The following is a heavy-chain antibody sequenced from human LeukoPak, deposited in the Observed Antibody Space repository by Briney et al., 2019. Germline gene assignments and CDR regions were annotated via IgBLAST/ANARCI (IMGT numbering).Heavy chain of an antibody. CDR1: GFTFSNYG. CDR3: ARADYSPFFWSGHFDY. Sequence: GGSLRLSCAASGFTFSNYGMHWVRQAPGKGLEWVAVISYDGSNKYYADSVKGRFTISRDNSKKTLYLQMNSLRAEDTAVYYCARADYSPFFWSGHFDYWGQGTLVTVSS. V-gene: IGHV3-30*03. J-gene: IGHJ4*02. CDR2: ISYDGSNK. D-gene: IGHD3-3*01.